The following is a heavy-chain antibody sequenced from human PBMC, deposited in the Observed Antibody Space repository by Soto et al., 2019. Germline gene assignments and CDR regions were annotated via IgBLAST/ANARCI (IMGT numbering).Heavy chain of an antibody. V-gene: IGHV1-69*06. J-gene: IGHJ5*02. D-gene: IGHD3-22*01. CDR2: IIPIFGTA. Sequence: QVQLVQSGAEVKKPGSSVKVSCKASGGTFSSYAISWVRQAPGQGLEWMGGIIPIFGTANYAQKFQGRVTVTTDKSTSIAYMELSSLRSEGTDMYFCGRSTMIVRKNGNWLDPWGQGTLVTVSS. CDR3: GRSTMIVRKNGNWLDP. CDR1: GGTFSSYA.